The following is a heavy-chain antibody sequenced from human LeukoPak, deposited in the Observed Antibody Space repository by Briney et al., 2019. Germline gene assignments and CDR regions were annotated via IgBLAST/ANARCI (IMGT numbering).Heavy chain of an antibody. J-gene: IGHJ4*02. CDR3: ASRSGYYFDY. Sequence: GGSLRLSCAASGFTFSSYAMHWVRQAPGKGLEWVAVISYDGSNKYYADSVKGRFTISRDNSKNTLYLQVNSLRAEDTAVYYCASRSGYYFDYWGQGTLVTVSS. V-gene: IGHV3-30-3*01. D-gene: IGHD3-22*01. CDR2: ISYDGSNK. CDR1: GFTFSSYA.